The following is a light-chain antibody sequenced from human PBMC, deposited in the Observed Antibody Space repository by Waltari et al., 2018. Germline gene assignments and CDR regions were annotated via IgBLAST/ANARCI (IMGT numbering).Light chain of an antibody. V-gene: IGKV1-5*03. J-gene: IGKJ2*01. Sequence: DIQMTQSPSTLSASVGDRVTFTCRASQTINNWLAWYQQKPGKAPQLLIQRASVLQSGVPSRFIGSGSGTDFTLTISSLQADDFATYYCQQYETYSPYTFGQGTKVDLK. CDR3: QQYETYSPYT. CDR1: QTINNW. CDR2: RAS.